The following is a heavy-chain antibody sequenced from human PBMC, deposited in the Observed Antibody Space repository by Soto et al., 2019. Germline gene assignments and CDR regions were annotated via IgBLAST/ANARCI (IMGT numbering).Heavy chain of an antibody. J-gene: IGHJ5*02. V-gene: IGHV5-10-1*01. D-gene: IGHD3-10*01. Sequence: SLRLSCKGSGYSFTSYWISWVRQMPGKGLEWMGRIDPSDSYTNYSPSFQGHVTISADKSISTAYLQWSSLKASDTAMYYCASSNYGSGSYYLNWFDPWGQGTLVTVSS. CDR2: IDPSDSYT. CDR3: ASSNYGSGSYYLNWFDP. CDR1: GYSFTSYW.